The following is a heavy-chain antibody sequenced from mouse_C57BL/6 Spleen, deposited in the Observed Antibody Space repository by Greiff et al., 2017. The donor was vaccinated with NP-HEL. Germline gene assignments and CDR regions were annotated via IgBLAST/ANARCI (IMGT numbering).Heavy chain of an antibody. CDR2: IYPRSGNT. V-gene: IGHV1-81*01. CDR1: GYTFTSYG. J-gene: IGHJ4*01. Sequence: QVQLQESGAELARPGASVKLSCKASGYTFTSYGISWVKQRTGQGLEWIGEIYPRSGNTYYNEKFKGKATLTADKSSSTAYMELRSLTSEDSAVYFCARGGLGSSYGGYYAMDYWGQGTSVTVSS. CDR3: ARGGLGSSYGGYYAMDY. D-gene: IGHD1-1*01.